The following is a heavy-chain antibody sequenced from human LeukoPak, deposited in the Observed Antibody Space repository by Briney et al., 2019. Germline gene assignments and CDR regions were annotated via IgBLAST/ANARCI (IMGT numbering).Heavy chain of an antibody. V-gene: IGHV3-9*03. D-gene: IGHD2-15*01. CDR1: GFTFSSYW. CDR3: ARSTAKYYYYMDV. CDR2: ISWNSGSI. J-gene: IGHJ6*03. Sequence: GGSLRLSCAASGFTFSSYWMHWVRQAPGKGLEWVSGISWNSGSIGYADSVKGRFTISRDNAKNSLYLQMNSLRAEDMALYYCARSTAKYYYYMDVWGKGTTVTVSS.